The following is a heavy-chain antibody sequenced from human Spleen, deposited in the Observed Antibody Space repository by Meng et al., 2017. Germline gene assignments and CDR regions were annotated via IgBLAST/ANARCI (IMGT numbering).Heavy chain of an antibody. CDR3: ALRFLNSFDN. J-gene: IGHJ4*02. CDR2: MFHTGSS. D-gene: IGHD3-16*01. Sequence: QPQLQESGPGLVKPSETLSLTCSVSGDSISSGDYYWSWIRQPPGRGLEWIGEMFHTGSSNYNPSLKSRVSISVDTSKNQFSLKLTSVTAADTAMYYCALRFLNSFDNWGQGALVTVSS. V-gene: IGHV4-30-4*01. CDR1: GDSISSGDYY.